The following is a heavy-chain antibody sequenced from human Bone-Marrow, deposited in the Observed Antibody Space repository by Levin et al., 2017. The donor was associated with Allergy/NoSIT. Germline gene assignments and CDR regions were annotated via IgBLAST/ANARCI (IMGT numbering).Heavy chain of an antibody. J-gene: IGHJ2*01. CDR1: GFTFSSYI. D-gene: IGHD2-15*01. CDR2: ISGSGEST. CDR3: AKRVSGYCSGGSCYSGLHWYFDH. Sequence: LSLTCAASGFTFSSYIMSWVRQAPGKGLEWVSGISGSGESTYYAESVKGHLTISRDNSKNMLYLQMNSLGVEDTAVYYCAKRVSGYCSGGSCYSGLHWYFDHWGRGTLVTVSS. V-gene: IGHV3-23*01.